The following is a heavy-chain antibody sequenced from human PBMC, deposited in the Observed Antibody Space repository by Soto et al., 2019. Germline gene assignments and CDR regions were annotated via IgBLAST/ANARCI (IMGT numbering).Heavy chain of an antibody. CDR3: VRDQDSRGYSVFNL. Sequence: EVQLVESGGGSVQPEGSLRLSCEASGFSFNSFFMHWVRQGPGKGLEWVSRISNDGTGTTYADSVQGRFTVSRDNSKTTVYLQMNRLGPEDTAVYFCVRDQDSRGYSVFNLWGQGTQVTVSS. V-gene: IGHV3-74*01. J-gene: IGHJ5*02. CDR1: GFSFNSFF. D-gene: IGHD3-22*01. CDR2: ISNDGTGT.